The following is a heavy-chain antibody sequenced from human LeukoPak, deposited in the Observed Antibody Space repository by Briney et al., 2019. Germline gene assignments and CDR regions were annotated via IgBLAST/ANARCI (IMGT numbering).Heavy chain of an antibody. Sequence: GGSLRLSCAASGFTVSSNDMSWVRQAPGKGLEWVSLIYSGGSAYYADSVKGRFTISRDNSKNTLYLQMNSLRAEDTAVYYCTRDSGYNAFDIWGQGTMVTVSS. CDR3: TRDSGYNAFDI. CDR1: GFTVSSND. V-gene: IGHV3-53*01. CDR2: IYSGGSA. D-gene: IGHD5-12*01. J-gene: IGHJ3*02.